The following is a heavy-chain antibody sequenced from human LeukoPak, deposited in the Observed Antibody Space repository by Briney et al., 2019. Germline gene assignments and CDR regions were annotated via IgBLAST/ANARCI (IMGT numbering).Heavy chain of an antibody. CDR2: IYYSGST. D-gene: IGHD3-22*01. CDR1: GDSLSSSSYY. V-gene: IGHV4-39*01. J-gene: IGHJ4*02. Sequence: SETLSLTCTVSGDSLSSSSYYWGWIRQPPGKGLEWIGSIYYSGSTYYNPSLKSRVTISVDTSKNQFSLKLSSVTAADTAVYYCARHSSGYYDYFDYWGQGTLVTVSS. CDR3: ARHSSGYYDYFDY.